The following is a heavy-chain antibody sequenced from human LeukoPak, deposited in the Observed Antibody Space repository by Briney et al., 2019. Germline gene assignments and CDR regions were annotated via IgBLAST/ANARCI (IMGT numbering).Heavy chain of an antibody. CDR3: TRFKPEMATTKTFDY. D-gene: IGHD5-24*01. J-gene: IGHJ4*02. V-gene: IGHV3-49*03. CDR2: IRSKAYGGTT. Sequence: GGSLRLSCTASGFTFGDYAMSWFRQAPGKGLEWVGFIRSKAYGGTTEYAASVKGRFTISRDDSKSIAYLQMNSLKTEDTAVYYCTRFKPEMATTKTFDYWGQGTLVTVSS. CDR1: GFTFGDYA.